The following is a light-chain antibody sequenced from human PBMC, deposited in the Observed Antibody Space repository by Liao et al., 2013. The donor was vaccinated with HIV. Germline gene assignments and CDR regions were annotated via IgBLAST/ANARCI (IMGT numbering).Light chain of an antibody. V-gene: IGLV3-1*01. CDR1: KLGEKF. Sequence: SYELTQPPSVSVSPGQTASITCSGDKLGEKFACWYQQKPGQSPVLVIYYDSDRPSGIPERFSGSNSGNTATLTISGTQAMDEADYYCQAWDSSTGVFGGGTKLTV. J-gene: IGLJ2*01. CDR2: YDS. CDR3: QAWDSSTGV.